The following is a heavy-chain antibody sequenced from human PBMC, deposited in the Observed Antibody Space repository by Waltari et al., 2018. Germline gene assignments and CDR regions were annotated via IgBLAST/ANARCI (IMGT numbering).Heavy chain of an antibody. J-gene: IGHJ3*02. CDR1: GGSFSGYY. D-gene: IGHD3-16*02. CDR2: INHSGST. Sequence: QVQLQQWGAGLLKPSETLSLTCAVYGGSFSGYYWSWIRQPPGTGLEWIGEINHSGSTNYNPSLKSRVTISVDTSKNQFSLKLSSVTAADTAVYYCARADYIWGSYRYLGDAFDIWGQGTMVTVSS. V-gene: IGHV4-34*01. CDR3: ARADYIWGSYRYLGDAFDI.